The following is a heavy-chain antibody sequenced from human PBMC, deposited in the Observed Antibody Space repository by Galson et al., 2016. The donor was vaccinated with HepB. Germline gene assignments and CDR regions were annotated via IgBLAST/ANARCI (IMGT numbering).Heavy chain of an antibody. J-gene: IGHJ5*02. Sequence: TLSLTCTVSGGSISSGGYYWTWTRQYPGKGLEWIGYIYYRGSTHYNPSLKSRITISIDTSRNQFSLKLTSVTAADTAVYYCARDDFWSGSSSGWFDPWGQGTLVTVSS. CDR1: GGSISSGGYY. V-gene: IGHV4-31*03. D-gene: IGHD3-3*01. CDR2: IYYRGST. CDR3: ARDDFWSGSSSGWFDP.